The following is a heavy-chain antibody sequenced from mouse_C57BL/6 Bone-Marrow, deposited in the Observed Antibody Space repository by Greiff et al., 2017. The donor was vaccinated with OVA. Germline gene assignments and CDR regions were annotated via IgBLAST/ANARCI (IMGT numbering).Heavy chain of an antibody. V-gene: IGHV5-4*01. CDR2: ISDGGSYT. D-gene: IGHD1-1*01. CDR1: GFTFSSYA. J-gene: IGHJ1*03. CDR3: ARASITTVVSNWYFDV. Sequence: VQLKESGGGLVKPGGSLKLSCAASGFTFSSYAMSWVRQTPEKRLEWVATISDGGSYTYYPDNVKGRFTISRDNAKNNLYLQMSHLKSEDTAMYYCARASITTVVSNWYFDVCGTGTTVTVSS.